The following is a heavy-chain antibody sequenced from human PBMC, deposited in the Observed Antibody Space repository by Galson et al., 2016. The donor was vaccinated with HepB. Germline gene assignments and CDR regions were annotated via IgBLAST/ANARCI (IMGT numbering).Heavy chain of an antibody. V-gene: IGHV2-5*02. CDR2: IYCDDAK. D-gene: IGHD3-10*01. J-gene: IGHJ4*02. Sequence: PALVKPTQTLTLTCTFSGFSLSTSGVAVGWIRQPPGKALEWLTLIYCDDAKRYSPSLNNRLTITKDTSKNQVGLTMTNMNPVDTATYYCAPVLLWCGAGPTLDYWGPGARVTVSS. CDR3: APVLLWCGAGPTLDY. CDR1: GFSLSTSGVA.